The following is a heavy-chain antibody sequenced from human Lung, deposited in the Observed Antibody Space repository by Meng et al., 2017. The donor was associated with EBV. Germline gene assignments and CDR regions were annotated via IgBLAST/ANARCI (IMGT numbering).Heavy chain of an antibody. D-gene: IGHD6-13*01. Sequence: EVPLVDCGGGVGQPGGSLKRSCAPAGFTFSSSAMHWVRQASGKGLEWVGRIRSKANNYATAFGASVEGRFTISRDDSNNTAYLQMNSLKTEDTAAYYCTSRSFWGQGILVTVSS. CDR1: GFTFSSSA. CDR3: TSRSF. V-gene: IGHV3-73*02. CDR2: IRSKANNYAT. J-gene: IGHJ4*02.